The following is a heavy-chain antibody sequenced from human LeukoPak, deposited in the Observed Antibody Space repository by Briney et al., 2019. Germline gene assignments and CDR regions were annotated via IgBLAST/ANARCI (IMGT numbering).Heavy chain of an antibody. CDR3: ARTYDFGRGPPGDAFDN. V-gene: IGHV3-48*01. CDR1: GFTFSHFS. J-gene: IGHJ3*02. Sequence: GGSLRLSCAASGFTFSHFSMHWVRQAPGKGPEWISYIDGHSGIIYYADSVQGRFTISRDNAKDSVFLQMNGLRVDDTAVYYCARTYDFGRGPPGDAFDNWGPGTLVIVPS. D-gene: IGHD3-3*01. CDR2: IDGHSGII.